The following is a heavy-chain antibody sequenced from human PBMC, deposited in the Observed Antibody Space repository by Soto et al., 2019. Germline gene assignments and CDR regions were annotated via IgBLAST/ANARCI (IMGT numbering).Heavy chain of an antibody. CDR3: ASHYDMWSGYLSPVDY. V-gene: IGHV3-11*01. Sequence: GALRLSCAASGYTLSDYYMSWIRQAPGKGLEWISYIDTSGTKIYYADSVKGRFTITRDNAKNSLYLEMNSLRDEDTAVYYCASHYDMWSGYLSPVDYRGQGTLVTVSS. CDR1: GYTLSDYY. CDR2: IDTSGTKI. D-gene: IGHD3-22*01. J-gene: IGHJ4*02.